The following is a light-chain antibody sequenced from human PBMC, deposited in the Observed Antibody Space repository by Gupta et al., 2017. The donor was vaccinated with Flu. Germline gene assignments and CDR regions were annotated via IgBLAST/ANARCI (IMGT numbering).Light chain of an antibody. CDR2: AAS. J-gene: IGKJ1*01. Sequence: LAASVGDRVTIPCRASQGSGNSFAWYQQKPGKVPKLLIYAASTLHSGVPSRFRGSGSGTDFTLTINGLQPEDVATYYCQGGTFGQGTKVEIK. V-gene: IGKV1-27*01. CDR1: QGSGNS. CDR3: QGGT.